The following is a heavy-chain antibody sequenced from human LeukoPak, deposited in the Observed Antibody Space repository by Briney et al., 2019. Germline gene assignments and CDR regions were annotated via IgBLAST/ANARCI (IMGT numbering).Heavy chain of an antibody. CDR3: VRGDSSSWYFDY. V-gene: IGHV4-30-4*01. Sequence: PSQTLSLTCTVSGGSISSGDYYWSWIRQPPGKGLEWIGYIYYSGSTYYNPSLKSRVTISVDTSKNQFSLKLSSVTAADTAVYYCVRGDSSSWYFDYWGQGTLVTASS. J-gene: IGHJ4*02. D-gene: IGHD6-13*01. CDR2: IYYSGST. CDR1: GGSISSGDYY.